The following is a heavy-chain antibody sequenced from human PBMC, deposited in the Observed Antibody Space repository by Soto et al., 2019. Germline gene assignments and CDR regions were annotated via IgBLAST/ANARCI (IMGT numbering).Heavy chain of an antibody. D-gene: IGHD6-13*01. CDR2: ISGSGGST. Sequence: VQLVESGGGVVQPGRSLRLSCAASGFTFSSYAMNWVRQAPGKGLEWVSAISGSGGSTYYADSVKGRFTISRDNSKNTLYLQMNSLRAEDTAVYYCAKDQRVIAAAGGVFDYWGQGTLVTVSS. CDR1: GFTFSSYA. J-gene: IGHJ4*02. V-gene: IGHV3-23*04. CDR3: AKDQRVIAAAGGVFDY.